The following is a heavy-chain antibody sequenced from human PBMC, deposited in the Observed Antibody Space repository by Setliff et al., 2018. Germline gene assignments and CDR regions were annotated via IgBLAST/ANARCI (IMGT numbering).Heavy chain of an antibody. Sequence: ASVKVSCKVSGYTLTELSRHWVRQAPGKGLEWMGGFDPEDGETIYAQKFQGRVTMTEDTSTDTAYIELSSLRSEDTAVYYCATRLYDSSGYQDLGYWGQGTLVTVSS. J-gene: IGHJ4*02. D-gene: IGHD3-22*01. CDR1: GYTLTELS. CDR2: FDPEDGET. V-gene: IGHV1-24*01. CDR3: ATRLYDSSGYQDLGY.